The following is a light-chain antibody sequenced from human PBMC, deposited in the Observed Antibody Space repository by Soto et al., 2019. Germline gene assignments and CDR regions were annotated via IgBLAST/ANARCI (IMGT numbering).Light chain of an antibody. J-gene: IGKJ1*01. CDR1: QGIRTE. CDR3: LQDYDYPRT. CDR2: AAS. V-gene: IGKV1-6*01. Sequence: ATQMTQSPSSLSASVEDRVTIACRASQGIRTELGWYQQKAGEAPKLLIYAASTLQSGVPPRFSGSGSGTDFTLTISSLQPEDFATYYCLQDYDYPRTFGQGTKVEMK.